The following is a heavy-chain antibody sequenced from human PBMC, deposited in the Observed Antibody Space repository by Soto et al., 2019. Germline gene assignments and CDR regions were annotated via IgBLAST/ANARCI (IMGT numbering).Heavy chain of an antibody. CDR1: GFTFSSYG. CDR3: AKASAPGGTYFPRWF. Sequence: EVQLLESGGGLVQPGGSLRLSCAASGFTFSSYGMSWVRQAPGKVLEWVSSIRGSGGSTYYADSVKGRFTISRDNSKNTLYRQMNSMRAEDTAVYYCAKASAPGGTYFPRWFWGQGTLVTVSS. D-gene: IGHD1-26*01. J-gene: IGHJ4*02. CDR2: IRGSGGST. V-gene: IGHV3-23*01.